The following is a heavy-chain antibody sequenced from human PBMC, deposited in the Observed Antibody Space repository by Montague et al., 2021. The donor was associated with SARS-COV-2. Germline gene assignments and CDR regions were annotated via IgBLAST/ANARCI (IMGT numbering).Heavy chain of an antibody. CDR2: IHRDGKT. Sequence: SETLSLTCDVSGASISSHEWWSWVRQPPPKGLEWLGEIHRDGKTXXNPXXXSRVTMSVDKPNNQLSPSLTSVIAADTAVYYCAGVCPSALRQLDCWGQGILVTVSS. CDR3: AGVCPSALRQLDC. D-gene: IGHD6-19*01. V-gene: IGHV4-4*02. J-gene: IGHJ4*02. CDR1: GASISSHEW.